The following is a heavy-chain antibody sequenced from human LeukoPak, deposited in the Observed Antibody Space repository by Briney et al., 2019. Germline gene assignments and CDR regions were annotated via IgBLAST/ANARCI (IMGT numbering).Heavy chain of an antibody. V-gene: IGHV3-64*01. D-gene: IGHD6-19*01. CDR3: ARSPPLERIGWYGEDEF. CDR1: GFTFSSYA. CDR2: ISGNGDKT. J-gene: IGHJ1*01. Sequence: GGSLRLSCAASGFTFSSYAMHWVRQAPGKGPEYVAAISGNGDKTHYGSSVQGRFTVSRDNSKNTLYLQMGSLRTEDMAVYYCARSPPLERIGWYGEDEFRGQGTLVTVSS.